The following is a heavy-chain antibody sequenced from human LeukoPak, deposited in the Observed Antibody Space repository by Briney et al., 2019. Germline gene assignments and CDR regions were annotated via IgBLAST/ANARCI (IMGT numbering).Heavy chain of an antibody. V-gene: IGHV3-23*01. CDR2: ISGSGGST. D-gene: IGHD4-17*01. Sequence: GSLRLSCAASGFTFSSYAMSWVRQAPGKGLEWVSAISGSGGSTYYADSVKGRFTISRDNGKTSLFLQMTSLRDEDTAVYYCARDRYGDSVALDFWYFDLWGRGTLVTVSS. CDR1: GFTFSSYA. CDR3: ARDRYGDSVALDFWYFDL. J-gene: IGHJ2*01.